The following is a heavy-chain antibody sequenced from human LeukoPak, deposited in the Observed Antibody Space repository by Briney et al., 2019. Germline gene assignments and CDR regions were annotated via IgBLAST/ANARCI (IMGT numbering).Heavy chain of an antibody. D-gene: IGHD6-6*01. Sequence: HPGGSLRLSCAASGFTFSSYWMHWVRQAPGKGLVWVSRINSDGSSTGYADSVKGRFTISRDDAKNTLYLQINSLRAEDTAVYYCARVLIAARQQAFDYWGQGTLVTVSS. CDR3: ARVLIAARQQAFDY. J-gene: IGHJ4*02. CDR1: GFTFSSYW. CDR2: INSDGSST. V-gene: IGHV3-74*01.